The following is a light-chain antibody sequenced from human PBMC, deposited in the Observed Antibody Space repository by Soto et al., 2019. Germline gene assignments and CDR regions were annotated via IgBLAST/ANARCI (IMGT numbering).Light chain of an antibody. CDR2: DAS. J-gene: IGKJ1*01. CDR1: QRVDRY. Sequence: IQMTQSPSTLYASVGDRFSITFRASQRVDRYLAWYQQKPGKAPQLLIYDASRLESGVPSRFSGSGSGTEFTLTISSLQPDDFATYYCQQCNTFWTFGQGTKVDI. CDR3: QQCNTFWT. V-gene: IGKV1-5*01.